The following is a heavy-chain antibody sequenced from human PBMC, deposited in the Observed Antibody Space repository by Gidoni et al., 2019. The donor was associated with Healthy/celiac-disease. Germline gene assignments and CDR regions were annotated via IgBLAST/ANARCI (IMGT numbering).Heavy chain of an antibody. CDR2: ISSSGSTI. Sequence: EVQLVEPGGGLVQPGGSLRLSCAASGFTFSSYEMNWVRQAPGKGLEWVSYISSSGSTIYYADSVKGRFTISRDNAKNSLYLQMNSLRAEDTAVYYCARGPGVVAASYPLVYWGQGTLVTVSS. D-gene: IGHD2-15*01. V-gene: IGHV3-48*03. CDR3: ARGPGVVAASYPLVY. CDR1: GFTFSSYE. J-gene: IGHJ4*02.